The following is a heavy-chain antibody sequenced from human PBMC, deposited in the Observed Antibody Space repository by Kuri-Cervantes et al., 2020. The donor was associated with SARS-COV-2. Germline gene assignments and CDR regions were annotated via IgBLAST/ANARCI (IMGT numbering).Heavy chain of an antibody. J-gene: IGHJ4*02. CDR2: ISAYNGNT. CDR1: GYTFTSYG. CDR3: ARAETRYCSSTSCYAFDY. Sequence: ASVKVSCKASGYTFTSYGISWVRQAPGQGLEWMGWISAYNGNTNYAQKLQGRVTMTTDTSTSTAYMELRSLRSDDTAVYYCARAETRYCSSTSCYAFDYWGQGTLVTVSS. D-gene: IGHD2-2*01. V-gene: IGHV1-18*01.